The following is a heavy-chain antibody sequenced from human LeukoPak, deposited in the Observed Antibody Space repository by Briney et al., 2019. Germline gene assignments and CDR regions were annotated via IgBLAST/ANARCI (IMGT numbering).Heavy chain of an antibody. CDR1: GGSISSSNW. D-gene: IGHD6-19*01. J-gene: IGHJ4*02. V-gene: IGHV4-4*02. Sequence: PSGTLSLTCAVSGGSISSSNWWSWVRQPPGKGLEWIGYIYHSGSTYYNPSLKSRVTISVDRSKNQFSLKLSSVTAADTAVYYCARYSSGWYEGNFDYWGQGTLVTVSS. CDR2: IYHSGST. CDR3: ARYSSGWYEGNFDY.